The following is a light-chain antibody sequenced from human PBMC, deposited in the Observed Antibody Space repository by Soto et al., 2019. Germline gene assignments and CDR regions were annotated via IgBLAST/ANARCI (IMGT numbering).Light chain of an antibody. CDR3: QQRSNWRDT. J-gene: IGKJ4*01. V-gene: IGKV3-11*01. Sequence: EIVLTQSPATLSLSPGERATLSCRASQSVSSYLAWYQQKPGQAPRLLIYDASNSATGIPASFSGSGSGTDFPLTISTLEPDDFEVYYCQQRSNWRDTFGGGTKVEIK. CDR2: DAS. CDR1: QSVSSY.